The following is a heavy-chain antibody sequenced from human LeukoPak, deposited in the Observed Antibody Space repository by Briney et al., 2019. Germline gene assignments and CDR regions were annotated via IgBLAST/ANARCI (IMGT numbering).Heavy chain of an antibody. CDR2: ISSSGSTI. V-gene: IGHV3-48*03. Sequence: GGSLRLSCAAPGFTFSSYEMNWVRQAPGKGLEWVSYISSSGSTIYYADSVKGRFTISRDNAKNSLYLQMNSLRAEDTAVYYCSRDDYKPPGDYWGQGTLVTVSS. CDR1: GFTFSSYE. D-gene: IGHD4-11*01. J-gene: IGHJ4*02. CDR3: SRDDYKPPGDY.